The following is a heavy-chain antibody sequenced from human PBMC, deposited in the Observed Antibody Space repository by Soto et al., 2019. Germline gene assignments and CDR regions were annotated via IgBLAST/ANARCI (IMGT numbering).Heavy chain of an antibody. D-gene: IGHD3-10*01. CDR2: ISGSGGST. V-gene: IGHV3-23*01. J-gene: IGHJ4*02. Sequence: GGSLRLSCAASGFTFSSYAMSWVRQAPGKGLEWVSAISGSGGSTYYADSVKGRFTISRDNSKNTLYLQMNSLRAEDTAVYYCAKTPGPGGSGYYYFDYWGQGTLVTVSS. CDR1: GFTFSSYA. CDR3: AKTPGPGGSGYYYFDY.